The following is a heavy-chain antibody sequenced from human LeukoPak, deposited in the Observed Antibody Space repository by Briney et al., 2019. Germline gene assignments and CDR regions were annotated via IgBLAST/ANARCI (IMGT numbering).Heavy chain of an antibody. D-gene: IGHD3-10*01. CDR1: GGSFSGYC. CDR3: ARDNPTYYYGSGTYHNWFDP. Sequence: SETLSLTCAVYGGSFSGYCWSWIRQPPGKGLEWIGEINHSGTPNYNPSLKSRVTISVDTSKNQFSLKLSSVTAADTAVYYCARDNPTYYYGSGTYHNWFDPWGQGTLVTVSS. J-gene: IGHJ5*02. CDR2: INHSGTP. V-gene: IGHV4-34*01.